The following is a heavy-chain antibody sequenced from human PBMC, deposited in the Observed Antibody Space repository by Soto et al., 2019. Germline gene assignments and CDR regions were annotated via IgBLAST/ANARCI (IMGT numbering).Heavy chain of an antibody. CDR2: INPNSGGT. D-gene: IGHD4-17*01. J-gene: IGHJ6*02. V-gene: IGHV1-2*04. CDR1: GYTFTGYY. CDR3: AKGSTVTTIYYYYGMDV. Sequence: ASVKVSCTASGYTFTGYYMHWVRQAPGQGLEWMGWINPNSGGTNYAQKFQGWVTMTRDTSISTAYMELSRLRSDDTAVYYCAKGSTVTTIYYYYGMDVWGQGTTVTVSS.